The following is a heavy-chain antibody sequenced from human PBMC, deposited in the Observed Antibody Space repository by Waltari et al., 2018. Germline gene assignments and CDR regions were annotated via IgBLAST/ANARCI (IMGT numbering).Heavy chain of an antibody. J-gene: IGHJ4*02. Sequence: QVQLQQWGAGLLKPSETLSLTCAVYGGSFSGYYWSWIRQPPGKGLEWIGEINHSGSTNYNPSLKSRVTISVDTSKNQFSLKLSSVTAADTAVYYCARGIAAAGASGDYWGQGTLVTVSS. D-gene: IGHD6-13*01. CDR1: GGSFSGYY. CDR3: ARGIAAAGASGDY. CDR2: INHSGST. V-gene: IGHV4-34*01.